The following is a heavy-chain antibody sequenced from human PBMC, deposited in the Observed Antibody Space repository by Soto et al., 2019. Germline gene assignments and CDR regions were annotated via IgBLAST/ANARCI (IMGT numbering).Heavy chain of an antibody. CDR2: ISGDGTTQ. CDR3: AGDPFYYASGF. Sequence: GGSLRLSCAASGFKFGDHYMTWIRQAPGKGLEWVSKISGDGTTQYYADSVKGRFTVSRDNTKNSLHLQMNRLRAEDTALYYCAGDPFYYASGFWGQGTLVTVSS. V-gene: IGHV3-11*01. CDR1: GFKFGDHY. D-gene: IGHD3-10*01. J-gene: IGHJ4*02.